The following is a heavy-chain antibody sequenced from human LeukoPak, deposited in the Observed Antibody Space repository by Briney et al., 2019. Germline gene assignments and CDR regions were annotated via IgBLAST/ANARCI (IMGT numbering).Heavy chain of an antibody. V-gene: IGHV3-30-3*01. CDR2: ISDDGSSK. Sequence: GGSLRLSCAASGCTFRNHAIHWVRQAPGKGLEWVAVISDDGSSKYYADSVKGRFIISRDNSKNTLYLQMNSLRAEETAVYFCARGHSGSYWLIDYWGQGTLVIVSS. CDR3: ARGHSGSYWLIDY. J-gene: IGHJ4*02. D-gene: IGHD1-26*01. CDR1: GCTFRNHA.